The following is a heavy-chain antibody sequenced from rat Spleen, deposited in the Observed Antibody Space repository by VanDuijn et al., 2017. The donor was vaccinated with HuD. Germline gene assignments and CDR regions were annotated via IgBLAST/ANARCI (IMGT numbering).Heavy chain of an antibody. V-gene: IGHV2-32*01. CDR3: ARAGSAAISLGNWFAY. D-gene: IGHD1-2*01. CDR1: GFSLTSYN. J-gene: IGHJ3*01. CDR2: VGSDGDT. Sequence: QVQLKESGPGLVQPSQTLSLTCTVTGFSLTSYNVHWVRQPPGKGLAWMGVVGSDGDTSYNAGLKSRLSISRDTSKSQVFLTMSSLQTEDTATYYCARAGSAAISLGNWFAYWGQGSLVTVSS.